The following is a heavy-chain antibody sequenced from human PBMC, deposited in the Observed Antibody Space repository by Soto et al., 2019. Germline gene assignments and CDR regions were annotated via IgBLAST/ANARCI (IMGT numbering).Heavy chain of an antibody. D-gene: IGHD6-19*01. J-gene: IGHJ4*02. V-gene: IGHV1-18*01. CDR1: GYTFTSSG. CDR3: ARAPRGSGWYDLSKILDY. Sequence: QVQLVQPGAEVKKPGASVKVSCKTSGYTFTSSGISWVRQAPGQGLEGMGWISAYNGNTNYALKLQGRVTMTQDTSTSTAYMELRSLRSDDTAVYYCARAPRGSGWYDLSKILDYWGQGTLVTVSS. CDR2: ISAYNGNT.